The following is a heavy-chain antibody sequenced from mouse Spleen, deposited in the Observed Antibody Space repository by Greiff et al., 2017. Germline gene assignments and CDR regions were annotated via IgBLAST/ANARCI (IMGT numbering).Heavy chain of an antibody. D-gene: IGHD2-1*01. CDR2: IYPGSGGT. V-gene: IGHV1-54*03. CDR1: GYAFTNYL. J-gene: IGHJ2*01. CDR3: ARDGNYPYYVDY. Sequence: LVESGAELVRPGTSVKVSCKASGYAFTNYLLEWVKQRPGQGLEWIGVIYPGSGGTNYNEKFKGKATLTADKSSSTAYMQLSSLTSDDSAGYFCARDGNYPYYVDYWGQGTTLTVSS.